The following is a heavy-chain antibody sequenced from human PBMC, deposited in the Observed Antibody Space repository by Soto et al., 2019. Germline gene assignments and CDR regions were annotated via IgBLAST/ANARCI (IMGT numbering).Heavy chain of an antibody. J-gene: IGHJ6*02. CDR3: ARDRRDYGDYVGLLYYGMDV. CDR2: ISSSSSYI. Sequence: GGSLRLSCAASGFTFSSYSMNWVRQAPGKGLEWVSSISSSSSYIYYANSVKGRFTISRDNAKNSLYLQMNSLRAEDTAVYYCARDRRDYGDYVGLLYYGMDVWGQGTTVTVSS. D-gene: IGHD4-17*01. CDR1: GFTFSSYS. V-gene: IGHV3-21*01.